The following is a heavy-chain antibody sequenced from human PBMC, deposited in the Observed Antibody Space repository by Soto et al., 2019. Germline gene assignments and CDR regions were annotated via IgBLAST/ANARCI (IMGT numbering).Heavy chain of an antibody. CDR1: GGSISSGDYY. V-gene: IGHV4-30-4*01. J-gene: IGHJ6*02. D-gene: IGHD2-15*01. CDR2: IYYSGST. Sequence: PSETLSLTCTVSGGSISSGDYYWSWIRQPPGKGLEWIGYIYYSGSTYYKPSLKSRVTISVDTSKNQFSLKLSSVTAADTAVYYCSRDKCSGGSCYRPYYYYGMDVWGQGTTVTVSS. CDR3: SRDKCSGGSCYRPYYYYGMDV.